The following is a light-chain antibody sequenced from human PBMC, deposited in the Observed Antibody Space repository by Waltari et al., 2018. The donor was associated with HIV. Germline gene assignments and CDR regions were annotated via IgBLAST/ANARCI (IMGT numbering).Light chain of an antibody. J-gene: IGLJ1*01. CDR2: RNN. V-gene: IGLV1-47*01. CDR3: AAWDDSLRGV. CDR1: SSNLGSNY. Sequence: QSVLTQPPSASGTPGQRVTISCSGSSSNLGSNYVYWYQQLPGTAPKLLIYRNNQRPSGVPDRFSGSKSGTSASLAISGLRSEDEADYYCAAWDDSLRGVFGTGTKVTVL.